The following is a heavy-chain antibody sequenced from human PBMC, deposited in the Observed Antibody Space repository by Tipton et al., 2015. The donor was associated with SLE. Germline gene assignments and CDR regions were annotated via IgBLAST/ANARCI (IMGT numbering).Heavy chain of an antibody. J-gene: IGHJ4*02. CDR2: ISFEGSQK. CDR1: GFTFSTHS. V-gene: IGHV3-30*04. CDR3: ARDLLIRYSSSLDY. Sequence: SLRLSCAASGFTFSTHSMHWVRQAPGKGLEWVAVISFEGSQKYYADSVKGRFTVSRDNFKNTLYLQMNSLRAEDTAVYYCARDLLIRYSSSLDYWGQGTLVTVSS. D-gene: IGHD6-6*01.